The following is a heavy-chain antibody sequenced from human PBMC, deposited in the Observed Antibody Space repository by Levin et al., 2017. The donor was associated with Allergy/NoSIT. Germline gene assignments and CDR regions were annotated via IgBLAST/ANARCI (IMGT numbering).Heavy chain of an antibody. D-gene: IGHD3-3*01. CDR1: GFTFSDYY. Sequence: PGGSLRLSCAASGFTFSDYYMSWIRQAPGKGLEWVSYISSSGSIIYYADSVKGRFTISRDNAKNSLYLQMNSLRAEDTAVYYCARDRYYDFWSGSYGMDGWGQGTTVTVSS. J-gene: IGHJ6*02. V-gene: IGHV3-11*01. CDR3: ARDRYYDFWSGSYGMDG. CDR2: ISSSGSII.